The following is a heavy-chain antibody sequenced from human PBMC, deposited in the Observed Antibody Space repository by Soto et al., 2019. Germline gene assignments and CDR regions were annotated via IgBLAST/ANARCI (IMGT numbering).Heavy chain of an antibody. D-gene: IGHD6-6*01. J-gene: IGHJ4*02. CDR1: GFTFSRYA. V-gene: IGHV3-23*01. Sequence: EVQLLESGGGLVQPGGSLRLSCAAYGFTFSRYAMSWVRQAPGSGLEWVSTNGASGVTTYYAGSVKGRFTISRDISKNMLYLQMDSLGAEDTAVYYCARGGGSSSARYWGQGTLVTVSS. CDR2: NGASGVTT. CDR3: ARGGGSSSARY.